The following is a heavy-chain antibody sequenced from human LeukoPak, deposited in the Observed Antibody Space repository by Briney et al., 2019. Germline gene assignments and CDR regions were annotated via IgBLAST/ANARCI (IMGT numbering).Heavy chain of an antibody. Sequence: SETLSLTCTVSGGSLSSYYWSWIRQPPGKGLEWIGYIYYTGSTNYNPSLKSRLTISLDTSKNQFSLSLSSVTAADTAVYYCARSPYYYGSGSYYNAYFDYWGQGTLVTVSS. V-gene: IGHV4-59*08. CDR3: ARSPYYYGSGSYYNAYFDY. J-gene: IGHJ4*02. D-gene: IGHD3-10*01. CDR2: IYYTGST. CDR1: GGSLSSYY.